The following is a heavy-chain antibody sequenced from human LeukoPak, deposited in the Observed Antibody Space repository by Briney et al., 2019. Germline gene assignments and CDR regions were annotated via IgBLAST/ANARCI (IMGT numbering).Heavy chain of an antibody. CDR2: IYPGDSDT. D-gene: IGHD6-6*01. V-gene: IGHV5-51*01. CDR1: GYSFTNYW. Sequence: GESLKISCKASGYSFTNYWIGWVRQMPGKGLEWMGVIYPGDSDTRYSPSFQGQVTISADKSISTAYLQWSSLKASDTAMYYCARLSVVAARPWGQGTLVTVSS. J-gene: IGHJ5*02. CDR3: ARLSVVAARP.